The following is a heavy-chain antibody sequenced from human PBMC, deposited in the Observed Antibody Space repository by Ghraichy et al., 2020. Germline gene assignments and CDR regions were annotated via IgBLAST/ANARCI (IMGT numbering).Heavy chain of an antibody. V-gene: IGHV3-23*01. CDR3: AKSTLSITPLG. D-gene: IGHD1-14*01. CDR1: GFTFSSYA. CDR2: ISGSGGST. J-gene: IGHJ4*02. Sequence: LSLTCAASGFTFSSYAMSWVRQAPGKGLEWVSAISGSGGSTYYADSVKGRFTISRDNSKNTLYLQMNGLRAEDTAVYYCAKSTLSITPLGWGQGTLVTVSS.